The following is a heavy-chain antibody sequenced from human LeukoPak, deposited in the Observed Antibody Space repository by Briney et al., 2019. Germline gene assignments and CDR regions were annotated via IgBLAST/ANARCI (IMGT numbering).Heavy chain of an antibody. CDR3: ARDPGNYGKEGDYFDY. V-gene: IGHV3-74*01. Sequence: PGGSLRLSCAASGFTFTSYWIHWVRQAPGKGLVWVSRVNGNGIVTRYADSVKGRFTISRDNAKNTVYLQMNNVRAEDTAVYYCARDPGNYGKEGDYFDYWGQGTLVTVSS. D-gene: IGHD1-7*01. J-gene: IGHJ4*02. CDR1: GFTFTSYW. CDR2: VNGNGIVT.